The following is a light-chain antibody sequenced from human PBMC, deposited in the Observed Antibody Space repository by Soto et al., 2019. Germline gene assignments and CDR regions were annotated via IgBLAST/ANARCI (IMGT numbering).Light chain of an antibody. J-gene: IGKJ2*01. Sequence: EIVVTQSPATLSVSPVEGATLSGRSSQSVSSNLAWYQQKPGQAPRLLIYGASTRATGIPARFSGSGSGTEFTLTISSLQSEDSAIYYCRHYSNWPRTFGQGTKLDIK. V-gene: IGKV3-15*01. CDR3: RHYSNWPRT. CDR2: GAS. CDR1: QSVSSN.